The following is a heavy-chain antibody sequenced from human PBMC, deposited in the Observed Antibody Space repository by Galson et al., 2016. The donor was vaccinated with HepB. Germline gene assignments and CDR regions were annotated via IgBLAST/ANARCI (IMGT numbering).Heavy chain of an antibody. V-gene: IGHV1-3*01. CDR3: ARDCEDYDFWCGYYTDPGSVCYYGMDV. CDR1: GYTFTSYA. Sequence: SVKVSCKASGYTFTSYAMNWVRQAPGQRLQWMGWIDAGNGNTKYSKTFQGRVTITRDTSASTAYMVLSSLRSEDTAVYFCARDCEDYDFWCGYYTDPGSVCYYGMDVWGRGTTVSVSS. CDR2: IDAGNGNT. D-gene: IGHD3-3*01. J-gene: IGHJ6*02.